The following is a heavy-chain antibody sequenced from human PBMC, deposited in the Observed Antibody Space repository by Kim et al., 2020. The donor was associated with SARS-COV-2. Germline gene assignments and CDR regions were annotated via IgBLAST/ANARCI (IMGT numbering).Heavy chain of an antibody. D-gene: IGHD3-3*01. V-gene: IGHV3-30*02. CDR3: AKLFGLNNYDSWSGYSDK. J-gene: IGHJ4*02. Sequence: RGRFTISRDNSKNTLYLEMSSLRAEDTAVYYCAKLFGLNNYDSWSGYSDKWGQGTLVTVSS.